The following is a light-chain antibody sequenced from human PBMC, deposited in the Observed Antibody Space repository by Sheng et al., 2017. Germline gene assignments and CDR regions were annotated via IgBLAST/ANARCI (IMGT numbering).Light chain of an antibody. V-gene: IGKV1-5*03. J-gene: IGKJ3*01. Sequence: DIQMTQSPSTLSASVGDRVTITCRASQSISSWLAWYQQKPGKAPKLLIYKASSLESGVPSRFSGSGSGTEFTLTISSLQPDDFATYYCQQYNSYVTFGPGTESGYQT. CDR3: QQYNSYVT. CDR2: KAS. CDR1: QSISSW.